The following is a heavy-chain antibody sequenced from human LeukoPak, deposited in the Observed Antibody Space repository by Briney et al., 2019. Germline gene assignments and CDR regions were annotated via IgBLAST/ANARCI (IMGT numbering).Heavy chain of an antibody. Sequence: PGRSLRLSCAASGFTFSSYGMHWVRQAPGKGLEWVAVIWYDGSNKYYADSVKGRFTISRDNSKNTLYLQMNSLRAEDTAVYYCAKVMTYYFDTSGLRGAFDIWGHGTLVTVSS. CDR1: GFTFSSYG. CDR3: AKVMTYYFDTSGLRGAFDI. CDR2: IWYDGSNK. J-gene: IGHJ3*02. D-gene: IGHD3-22*01. V-gene: IGHV3-33*06.